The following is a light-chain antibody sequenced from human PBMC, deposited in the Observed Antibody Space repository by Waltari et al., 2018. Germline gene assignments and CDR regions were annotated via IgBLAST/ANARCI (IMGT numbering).Light chain of an antibody. CDR1: QDISNY. CDR3: QQYDNLPIT. J-gene: IGKJ3*01. V-gene: IGKV1-33*01. CDR2: DAS. Sequence: DIQMTQSPSSLSASVGDRVTITCQASQDISNYLNWYQQKPGKAPKLLTYDASNLETGVPSRFSASGSGTDFTFTISSLQPEDIATYYCQQYDNLPITFGPGTKVDIK.